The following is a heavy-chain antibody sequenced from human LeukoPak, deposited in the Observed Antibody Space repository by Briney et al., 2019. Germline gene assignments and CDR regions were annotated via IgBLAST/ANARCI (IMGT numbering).Heavy chain of an antibody. CDR3: AAVDVDTAFP. J-gene: IGHJ5*02. CDR2: ISGSGGST. D-gene: IGHD5-18*01. V-gene: IGHV3-23*01. Sequence: GGSLRLSCAASGFTVSSNCMSWVRQAPGKGLEWVSAISGSGGSTYYADSVKGRFAISRDNSKNTLYLQMNSLRAEDTAVYYCAAVDVDTAFPWGQGTLVTVSS. CDR1: GFTVSSNC.